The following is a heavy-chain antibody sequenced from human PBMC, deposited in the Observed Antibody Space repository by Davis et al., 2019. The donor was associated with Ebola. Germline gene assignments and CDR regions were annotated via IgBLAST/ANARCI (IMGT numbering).Heavy chain of an antibody. J-gene: IGHJ3*02. D-gene: IGHD3-3*01. CDR1: GYTFTSYG. Sequence: ASVKVSCKASGYTFTSYGITWVRQAPGQGLEWMGWINPHNNNTNYAQNVQGRVTMTTDTSTTTAYMEVGSLRSDDTAVYYCARDRSLLRFLEWLSRDTAFDIWGQGTMVTVSS. CDR3: ARDRSLLRFLEWLSRDTAFDI. CDR2: INPHNNNT. V-gene: IGHV1-18*04.